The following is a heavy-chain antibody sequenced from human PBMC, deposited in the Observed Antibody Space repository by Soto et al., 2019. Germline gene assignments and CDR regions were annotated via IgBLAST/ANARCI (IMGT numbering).Heavy chain of an antibody. V-gene: IGHV1-18*01. CDR2: ISAYNGNT. CDR1: GYTFTSYG. J-gene: IGHJ6*03. CDR3: ARKYCSGGSCYEKDCYYYMDV. D-gene: IGHD2-15*01. Sequence: ASVKVSCKASGYTFTSYGISWVRQAPGQGLEWMGWISAYNGNTNYAQKLQGRVTMTTDTSTSTAYMELRSLRSDDTAVYYCARKYCSGGSCYEKDCYYYMDVWGKGTTVTVSS.